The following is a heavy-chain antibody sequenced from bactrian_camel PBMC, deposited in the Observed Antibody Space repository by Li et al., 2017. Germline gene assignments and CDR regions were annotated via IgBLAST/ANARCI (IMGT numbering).Heavy chain of an antibody. Sequence: DVQLVESGGGSVQAGESLRLSCAASGFGDSDYCMGWFRQAPGKEREGIALIDIGGGITYGESVKRRFTVSRDKAKNTVYLQMNRLQPGNTGVHYCANVPPTSLAVGLGARGQGTQVTVS. D-gene: IGHD5*01. J-gene: IGHJ4*01. CDR1: GFGDSDYC. V-gene: IGHV3S40*01. CDR2: IDIGGGIT.